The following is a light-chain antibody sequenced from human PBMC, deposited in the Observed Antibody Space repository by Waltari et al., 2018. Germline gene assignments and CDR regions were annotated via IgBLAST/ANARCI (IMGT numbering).Light chain of an antibody. CDR3: SSYAGSINWV. V-gene: IGLV2-8*01. Sequence: QSALTQPPSASGSPGQSVTISCTGTSSDVGGYNYVSWYQQHPVQAPPLMLYEVSKRPSGFPDRFSGSKSGNPASLTVSGLQAEDEADYYCSSYAGSINWVFGGGTKLTVL. CDR1: SSDVGGYNY. CDR2: EVS. J-gene: IGLJ3*02.